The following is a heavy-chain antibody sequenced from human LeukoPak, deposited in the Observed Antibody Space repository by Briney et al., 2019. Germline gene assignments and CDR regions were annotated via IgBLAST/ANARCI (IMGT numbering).Heavy chain of an antibody. Sequence: PGGSLRLSCAASGFTFSTYYMSWVRQAPGTGLEWVANIKQDGSEKYYVDSVKGRFTISRDNAKNSLYLQMNSLRAEDTALYYCARGRVGTDYWGQGTLVTVSS. J-gene: IGHJ4*02. V-gene: IGHV3-7*01. CDR1: GFTFSTYY. CDR2: IKQDGSEK. D-gene: IGHD1-26*01. CDR3: ARGRVGTDY.